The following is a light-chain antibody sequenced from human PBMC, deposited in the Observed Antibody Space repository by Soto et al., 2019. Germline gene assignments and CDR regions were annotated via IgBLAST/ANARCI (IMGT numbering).Light chain of an antibody. J-gene: IGKJ3*01. CDR3: QQYGSSFT. Sequence: EIVLTQSPGTLSLSPGERATLSCRASQSVSSSYLAWYQQKPGQAPRLLIYGASSRATGIPDRFSGSGSGKDFTLTISRLEPEDSAVYYCQQYGSSFTFGPGTKVDIK. CDR2: GAS. CDR1: QSVSSSY. V-gene: IGKV3-20*01.